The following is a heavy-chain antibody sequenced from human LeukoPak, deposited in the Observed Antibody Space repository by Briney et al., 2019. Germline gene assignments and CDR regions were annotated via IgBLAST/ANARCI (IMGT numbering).Heavy chain of an antibody. V-gene: IGHV3-48*04. CDR1: GFTFSSYS. J-gene: IGHJ5*02. Sequence: GGSLRLSCAASGFTFSSYSMNWVRQAPGKGLEWLSYINIGGTNTHYADSVKGRFTISRDNAKKSLYLEMNNLRAEDTAVYYCATDGAGFDTWGQGVLVTVSS. CDR2: INIGGTNT. CDR3: ATDGAGFDT.